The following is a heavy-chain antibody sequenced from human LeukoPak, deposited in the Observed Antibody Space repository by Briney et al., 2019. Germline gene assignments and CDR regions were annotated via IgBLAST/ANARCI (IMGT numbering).Heavy chain of an antibody. J-gene: IGHJ4*02. Sequence: LRRSLRLSCAPSRFTFSSYGMHWVRQAPSNGLEWVAVISYDGSIKYYADSVKGRFTISRDNSKKPLYLQMNSLRAEDAAVYYCAKDESRDGYNIGATDYWGQGTLVTVSS. CDR3: AKDESRDGYNIGATDY. V-gene: IGHV3-30*18. CDR1: RFTFSSYG. CDR2: ISYDGSIK. D-gene: IGHD5-24*01.